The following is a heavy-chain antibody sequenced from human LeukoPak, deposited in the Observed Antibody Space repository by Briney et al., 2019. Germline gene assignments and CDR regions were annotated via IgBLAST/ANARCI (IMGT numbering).Heavy chain of an antibody. J-gene: IGHJ4*02. CDR3: AREDKVTPFDY. D-gene: IGHD4-23*01. CDR1: GFTVSSNY. Sequence: PGGSLRLSCAASGFTVSSNYMSWVRQAPGKGLERVSVIYSGGSTYYADSVKGRFTISRDNSKNTLYLQMNSLRAEDTAVYYCAREDKVTPFDYWGQGTLVTVSS. V-gene: IGHV3-66*01. CDR2: IYSGGST.